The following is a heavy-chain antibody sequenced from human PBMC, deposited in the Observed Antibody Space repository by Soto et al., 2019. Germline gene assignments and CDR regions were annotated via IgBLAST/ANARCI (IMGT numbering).Heavy chain of an antibody. CDR1: GFTFSAYG. CDR3: LRDDIGDPNGFCL. D-gene: IGHD3-3*01. J-gene: IGHJ3*01. Sequence: QVQLVESGGGVVQPGRSLRLSCTPSGFTFSAYGMHWVRQAPGKGLEWVAVIPNDASYKYEADSVKGRFTISRDNSKNSFYLQNDSLKVGDTALYYWLRDDIGDPNGFCLWGQGKMVTVSS. V-gene: IGHV3-33*01. CDR2: IPNDASYK.